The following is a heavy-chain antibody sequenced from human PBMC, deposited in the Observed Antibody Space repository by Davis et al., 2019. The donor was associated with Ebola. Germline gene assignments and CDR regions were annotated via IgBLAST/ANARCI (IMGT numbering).Heavy chain of an antibody. Sequence: GSLRLSCAVSGGSISSSNWWSWVRQPPGKGLEWIGEIYHSGSTNYNPSLKSRVTISVDTSKNQFSLKLSSVTAADTAVYYCARQRGPSGYSSSWYFRYYGMDVWGQGTTVTVSS. CDR1: GGSISSSNW. D-gene: IGHD6-13*01. V-gene: IGHV4-4*02. CDR3: ARQRGPSGYSSSWYFRYYGMDV. CDR2: IYHSGST. J-gene: IGHJ6*02.